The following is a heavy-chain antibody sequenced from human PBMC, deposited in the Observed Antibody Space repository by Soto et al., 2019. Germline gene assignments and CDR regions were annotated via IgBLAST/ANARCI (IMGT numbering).Heavy chain of an antibody. Sequence: PSETLSLTCTVSGGSISSYYWSWIRQPPRKGLEWIGYIYYSGSTNYNPSLKSRVTISVDTSKNQFSLKLSSVTAADTAVYYCARIYSSSSWVSHYYYYYGMDVWGQGTTVSVS. CDR3: ARIYSSSSWVSHYYYYYGMDV. D-gene: IGHD6-6*01. CDR1: GGSISSYY. V-gene: IGHV4-59*01. CDR2: IYYSGST. J-gene: IGHJ6*02.